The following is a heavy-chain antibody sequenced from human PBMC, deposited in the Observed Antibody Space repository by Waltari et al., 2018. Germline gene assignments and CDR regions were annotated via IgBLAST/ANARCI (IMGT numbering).Heavy chain of an antibody. J-gene: IGHJ4*02. CDR2: INPYNGDT. CDR3: ARDDVNRSNFGGF. D-gene: IGHD3-16*01. CDR1: GYIFSNYG. V-gene: IGHV1-18*01. Sequence: QLVQSGAEVKKPGASVKVSCKASGYIFSNYGIPWVRKAPGQGLEWMGWINPYNGDTKYEQNLQGRVTMTTDTSTTTAYMEIRTLRSDDTAIYYCARDDVNRSNFGGFWGQGTLVTVSS.